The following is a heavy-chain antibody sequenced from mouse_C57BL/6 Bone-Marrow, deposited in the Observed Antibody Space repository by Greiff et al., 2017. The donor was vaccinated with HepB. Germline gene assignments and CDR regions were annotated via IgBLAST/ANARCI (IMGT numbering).Heavy chain of an antibody. V-gene: IGHV1-26*01. D-gene: IGHD3-2*02. CDR2: INPNNGGT. J-gene: IGHJ4*01. CDR1: GYTFTDYY. CDR3: ARRDSSGYAMDY. Sequence: EVQLQQSGPELVKPGASVKISCKASGYTFTDYYMNWVKQSHGKSLEWIGDINPNNGGTSYNQKFKGKATLTVDKSSSTAYMELRSLTSEDSAVYYCARRDSSGYAMDYWGQVTSVTVSS.